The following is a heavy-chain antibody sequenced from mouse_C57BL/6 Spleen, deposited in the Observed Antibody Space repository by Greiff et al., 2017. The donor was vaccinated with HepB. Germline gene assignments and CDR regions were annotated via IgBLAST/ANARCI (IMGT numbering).Heavy chain of an antibody. J-gene: IGHJ2*01. V-gene: IGHV1-81*01. CDR1: GYTFTSYG. CDR3: ARGTGYYFDY. D-gene: IGHD3-3*01. Sequence: QVQLQQSGAELARPGASVKLSCKASGYTFTSYGISWVKQRTGQGLEWIGEIYPRSGNTYYNEKFKGKATFTADTSSNTAYMQLSSLTTEDSAIYYCARGTGYYFDYWGQGTTLTVSS. CDR2: IYPRSGNT.